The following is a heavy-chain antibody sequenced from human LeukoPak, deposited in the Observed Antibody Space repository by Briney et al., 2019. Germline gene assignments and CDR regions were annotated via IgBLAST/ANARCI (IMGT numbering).Heavy chain of an antibody. CDR1: GYTFTSYG. D-gene: IGHD2-15*01. J-gene: IGHJ5*02. CDR3: ARGYCSGGSCPRPFDP. CDR2: MNPNSGNT. Sequence: ASVKVSCKASGYTFTSYGISWVRQAPGQGLEWMGWMNPNSGNTGYAQKFQGRVTMTRNTSISTAYMELSSLRSEDTAVYYCARGYCSGGSCPRPFDPWGQGTLVTVSS. V-gene: IGHV1-8*02.